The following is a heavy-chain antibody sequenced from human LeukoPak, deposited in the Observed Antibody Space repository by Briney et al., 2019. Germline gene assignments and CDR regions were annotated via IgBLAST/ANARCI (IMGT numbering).Heavy chain of an antibody. CDR3: ARGDYGDRDLDY. V-gene: IGHV3-48*02. J-gene: IGHJ4*02. CDR2: ISGSTSNI. D-gene: IGHD4-17*01. Sequence: PGGSLRLSCAASGFTFTTYSMNWVRQAPGKGLEWVSYISGSTSNIKYADSVKGRFTLSRDNAKNSLYLQMNSLRDEDTAVYYCARGDYGDRDLDYWGQGTLVTVSS. CDR1: GFTFTTYS.